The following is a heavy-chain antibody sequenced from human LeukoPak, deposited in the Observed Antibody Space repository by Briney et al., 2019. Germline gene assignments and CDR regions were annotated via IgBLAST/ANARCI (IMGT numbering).Heavy chain of an antibody. Sequence: GGSLRLSCAASGFPFGSYSMNWVRQAPGKGLEWVSYISYSSITIYYADSVRGRFTISRDNAKNSLYLQMNSLRAEDTAVYYCAKPNRIVVVITTYAFDIWGQGTMVTVSS. CDR3: AKPNRIVVVITTYAFDI. D-gene: IGHD3-22*01. CDR1: GFPFGSYS. J-gene: IGHJ3*02. CDR2: ISYSSITI. V-gene: IGHV3-48*01.